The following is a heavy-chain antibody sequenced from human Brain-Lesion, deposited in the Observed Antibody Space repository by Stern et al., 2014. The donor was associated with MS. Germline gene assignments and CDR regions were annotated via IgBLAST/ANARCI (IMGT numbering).Heavy chain of an antibody. CDR3: TRVHDYGDAFFDY. D-gene: IGHD4-17*01. CDR2: MQYSGGT. Sequence: QVHLVQSGPGLVKPSPTLSLPCTVSGCSISRCYNYWCWLRPPPGKGPEWIGYMQYSGGTYFNPSLKSRATISADTSKTQFSLKLNSKTAEDTAVYYGTRVHDYGDAFFDYWGQGILVTVSS. CDR1: GCSISRCYNY. J-gene: IGHJ4*02. V-gene: IGHV4-30-4*01.